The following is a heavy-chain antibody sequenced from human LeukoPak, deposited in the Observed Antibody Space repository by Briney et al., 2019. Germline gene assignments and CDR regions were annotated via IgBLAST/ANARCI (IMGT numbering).Heavy chain of an antibody. CDR2: INHSGST. CDR3: ARGQPSVAADPVGIAGVRRGYLNY. CDR1: GGSFSGYY. D-gene: IGHD6-13*01. V-gene: IGHV4-34*01. Sequence: SETLSLTCAVYGGSFSGYYWSWIRHPPGKGLEWIGEINHSGSTNYNPSLKSRVTLSVDTSKNQFSLKLTSVTAADTAVYYCARGQPSVAADPVGIAGVRRGYLNYWGQGTLVTVSS. J-gene: IGHJ4*02.